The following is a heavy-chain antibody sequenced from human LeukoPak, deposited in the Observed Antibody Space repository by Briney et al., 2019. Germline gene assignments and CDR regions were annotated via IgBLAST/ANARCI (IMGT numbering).Heavy chain of an antibody. CDR1: GGSISSYY. D-gene: IGHD3-22*01. CDR3: ARDLFITTSYYYGMDV. Sequence: SETLSLTCTVSGGSISSYYWSWIRQPPGKGLEWIGYIYYSGSTNYNPSLKSRVTISVDTSKNQFSLKLSSVTAADTAVYHCARDLFITTSYYYGMDVWGQGTTVTVSS. J-gene: IGHJ6*02. V-gene: IGHV4-59*01. CDR2: IYYSGST.